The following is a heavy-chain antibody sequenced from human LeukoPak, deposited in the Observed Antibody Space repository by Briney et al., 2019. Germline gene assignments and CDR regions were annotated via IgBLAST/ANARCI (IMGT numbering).Heavy chain of an antibody. D-gene: IGHD1-1*01. CDR2: ISGSGGST. V-gene: IGHV3-23*01. CDR3: ARGVHSPDS. CDR1: GFTFSSYG. Sequence: GGSLRLSCAASGFTFSSYGMSWVRQAPGKGLEWVSAISGSGGSTYYADSVKGRSTISRDTSKNTLYLQMNSLRAEDTAVYYCARGVHSPDSWGQGTLVTVSS. J-gene: IGHJ4*02.